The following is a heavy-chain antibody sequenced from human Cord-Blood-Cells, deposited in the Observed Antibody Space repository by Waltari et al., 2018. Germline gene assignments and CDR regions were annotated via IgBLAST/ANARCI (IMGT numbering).Heavy chain of an antibody. CDR1: GGSFSGYY. Sequence: QVQLQQWGAGLLKPSETLSLTCAVYGGSFSGYYWSWIRQPPGKGLEWIGEINHSGSTNYNPSLKSRVTISVDTSKNQFSLKLSSVTAADTAVYYWARGNSSSWYYSYWGQGTLVTVSS. J-gene: IGHJ4*02. V-gene: IGHV4-34*01. CDR2: INHSGST. D-gene: IGHD6-13*01. CDR3: ARGNSSSWYYSY.